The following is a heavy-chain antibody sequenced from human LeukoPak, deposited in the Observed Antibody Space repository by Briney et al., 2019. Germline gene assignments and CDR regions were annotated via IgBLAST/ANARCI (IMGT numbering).Heavy chain of an antibody. J-gene: IGHJ4*02. D-gene: IGHD3-3*01. CDR2: ISSSGSTI. V-gene: IGHV3-48*03. CDR1: GFTFSSYE. Sequence: PGGSLRLSCASSGFTFSSYEMNWVRQAPGEGLEWVSYISSSGSTIYYEDSVKGRFTISRDNAKNSLYLQMNSLRAEDTAVYYCAREASIYDFWSGYPRAVEDWGQGTLVTVSS. CDR3: AREASIYDFWSGYPRAVED.